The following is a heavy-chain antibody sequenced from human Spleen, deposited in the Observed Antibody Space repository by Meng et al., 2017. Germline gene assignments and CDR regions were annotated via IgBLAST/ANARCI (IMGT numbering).Heavy chain of an antibody. CDR1: GDSITNHNW. CDR2: IGHSGFT. Sequence: QVQLRESGPALVKPSETLSLTCAVSGDSITNHNWWAWVRQPPGKGLEWIGSIGHSGFTYYTPSVKSRVTVSIDTSKSQFSLKLTSVTAADTAVYFCVRSSAWVRTGFDPWGQGTLVTVSS. J-gene: IGHJ5*02. CDR3: VRSSAWVRTGFDP. D-gene: IGHD3-22*01. V-gene: IGHV4-38-2*01.